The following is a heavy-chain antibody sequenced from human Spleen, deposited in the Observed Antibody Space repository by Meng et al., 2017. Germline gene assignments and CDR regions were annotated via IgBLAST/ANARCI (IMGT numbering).Heavy chain of an antibody. CDR2: VFSSGST. D-gene: IGHD1-26*01. CDR3: ARGGPIDY. CDR1: GASMTSDDYS. Sequence: QVQLQESGPGLAKPSQTLSLTCSVSGASMTSDDYSWNWIRQHPGKGLEWIGYVFSSGSTHYNPSLKSQVSISIDTSKNKFFLRLTSVTAADTAVYYCARGGPIDYWGQGTLVTVSS. J-gene: IGHJ4*02. V-gene: IGHV4-31*01.